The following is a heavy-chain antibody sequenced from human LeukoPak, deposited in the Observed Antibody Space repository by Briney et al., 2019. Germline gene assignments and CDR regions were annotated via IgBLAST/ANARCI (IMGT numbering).Heavy chain of an antibody. V-gene: IGHV4-38-2*02. D-gene: IGHD5-18*01. CDR2: IYHSGST. Sequence: PSETLSLTCTVSGYSISSGYYWGWIRQPPGKGLEWIGSIYHSGSTYYNPSLKSRVTISVDTSKNQFSLKLSSVTAADTAVYYCARILYGYLDYWGQGTLVTVSS. CDR1: GYSISSGYY. CDR3: ARILYGYLDY. J-gene: IGHJ4*02.